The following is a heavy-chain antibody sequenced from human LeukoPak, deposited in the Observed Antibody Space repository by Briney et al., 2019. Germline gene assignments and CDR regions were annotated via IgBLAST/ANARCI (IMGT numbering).Heavy chain of an antibody. CDR2: INAYNGNT. V-gene: IGHV1-18*04. Sequence: ASVKVSCKASGYTFTGYYIHWVRQAPGQGLEWMGWINAYNGNTNYAQNLQGRVTMTTDTSSSTAYMELRSLRSDDTAVYYCARDRVSYSDSSGYYRWGQGTLVTVSS. CDR1: GYTFTGYY. CDR3: ARDRVSYSDSSGYYR. J-gene: IGHJ4*02. D-gene: IGHD3-22*01.